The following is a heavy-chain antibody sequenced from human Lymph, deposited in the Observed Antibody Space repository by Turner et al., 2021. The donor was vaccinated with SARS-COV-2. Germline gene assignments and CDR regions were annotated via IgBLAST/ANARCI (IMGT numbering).Heavy chain of an antibody. CDR1: GGSFSGYY. D-gene: IGHD2-21*01. Sequence: QVQLQQWGPGPSQPSETLFLTCTVHGGSFSGYYWSWIRQPPGKGLEWIGEINHSELTNYNPSLKSRVTISVDTSKIQFSLNLISVTAADTAVYYCARLNPPEVGGGDWFDPWGQGTLVTVSS. CDR3: ARLNPPEVGGGDWFDP. V-gene: IGHV4-34*01. J-gene: IGHJ5*02. CDR2: INHSELT.